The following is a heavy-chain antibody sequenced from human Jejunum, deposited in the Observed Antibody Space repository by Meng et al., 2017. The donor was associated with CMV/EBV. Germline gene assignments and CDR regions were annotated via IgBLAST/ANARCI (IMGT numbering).Heavy chain of an antibody. D-gene: IGHD3-16*01. J-gene: IGHJ4*02. CDR3: ARDFIPSSLWGSFNYAWGY. CDR1: TNSA. Sequence: TNSAINWRRQAPGQGLEWMGYINTKTGKATYAQSFTGRFVFSLDTSVTTTYVQINSLKAEDSAVYYCARDFIPSSLWGSFNYAWGYWGQGTLVTVSS. V-gene: IGHV7-4-1*02. CDR2: INTKTGKA.